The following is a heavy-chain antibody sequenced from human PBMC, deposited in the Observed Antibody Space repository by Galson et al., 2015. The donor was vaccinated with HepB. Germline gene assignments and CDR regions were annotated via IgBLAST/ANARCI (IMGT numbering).Heavy chain of an antibody. CDR3: AKDSLGDDELICSCDY. Sequence: SLRLSCAASGFTFNNYAMSWVRQTAGKGLEWVAALSISGDDAYYAGSVKGRFTISRDNSKNTLFLQMNSLRAEDTAIYYCAKDSLGDDELICSCDYWGQGALVTVSS. CDR2: LSISGDDA. CDR1: GFTFNNYA. D-gene: IGHD3-16*01. V-gene: IGHV3-23*01. J-gene: IGHJ4*02.